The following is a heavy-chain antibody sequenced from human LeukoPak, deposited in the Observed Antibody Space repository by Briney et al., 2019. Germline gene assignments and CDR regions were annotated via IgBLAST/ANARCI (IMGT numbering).Heavy chain of an antibody. D-gene: IGHD6-13*01. CDR1: GGSISSSSYY. CDR3: ARKGPYSSSWYGDYYYYMDV. CDR2: IKQDGSEK. J-gene: IGHJ6*03. V-gene: IGHV3-7*01. Sequence: ASETLSLTCTVSGGSISSSSYYWGWIRQPPGKGLEWVANIKQDGSEKYYVDSVKGRFTISRDNAKNSLYLQMNSLRAEDTAVYYCARKGPYSSSWYGDYYYYMDVWGKGTTVTVSS.